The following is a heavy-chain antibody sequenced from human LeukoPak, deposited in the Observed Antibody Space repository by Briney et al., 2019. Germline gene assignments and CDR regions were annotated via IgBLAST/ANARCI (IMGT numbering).Heavy chain of an antibody. CDR1: GYSFTSYW. CDR2: IYPGDSDT. D-gene: IGHD2-15*01. CDR3: ARFGGCSGGSCYSSADAFDI. J-gene: IGHJ3*02. Sequence: GESLKISCKGSGYSFTSYWIGWVRQMPGKGLEWMGIIYPGDSDTRCSPSFQGQVTISADKSISTAYLQWSSLKASDTAMYYCARFGGCSGGSCYSSADAFDIWGQGTMVTVSS. V-gene: IGHV5-51*01.